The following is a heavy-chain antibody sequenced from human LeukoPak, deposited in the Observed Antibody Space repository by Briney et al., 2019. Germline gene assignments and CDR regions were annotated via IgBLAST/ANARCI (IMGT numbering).Heavy chain of an antibody. CDR2: IHTSGST. Sequence: SETLSLTCTVSGGSISSYYWIWVRQPAGKGLEWIGRIHTSGSTNYNPSLKSRVTMSLDTSKNQFSLKLTSVTAAGTAVYYCAKVPFSGSSGDDAFDIWGQGTMVTVSS. V-gene: IGHV4-4*07. D-gene: IGHD1-26*01. CDR1: GGSISSYY. J-gene: IGHJ3*02. CDR3: AKVPFSGSSGDDAFDI.